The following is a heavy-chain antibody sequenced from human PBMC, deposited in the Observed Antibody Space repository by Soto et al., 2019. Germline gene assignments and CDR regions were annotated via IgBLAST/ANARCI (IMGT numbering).Heavy chain of an antibody. D-gene: IGHD2-15*01. CDR2: ISYDGSNK. J-gene: IGHJ4*02. CDR3: AKTFGRYCSGGSCHDY. V-gene: IGHV3-30*18. CDR1: GFTFSSYG. Sequence: QVQLVESGGGVVQPGRSLRLSCAASGFTFSSYGMHWVRQAPGKGLEWVAVISYDGSNKYYADSVKGRFTISRDNSKNTLYLQMNSLRAADTAVYYCAKTFGRYCSGGSCHDYWGQGTLVTVSS.